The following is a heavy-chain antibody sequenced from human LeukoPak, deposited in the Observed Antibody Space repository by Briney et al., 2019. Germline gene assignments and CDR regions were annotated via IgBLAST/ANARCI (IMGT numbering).Heavy chain of an antibody. J-gene: IGHJ4*02. D-gene: IGHD5-18*01. CDR1: GFTFSSYA. V-gene: IGHV3-23*01. CDR3: AKSLRAYSYGYFDY. Sequence: GGSLRLSCAASGFTFSSYAMGWVRQAPGKGLEWVSAVSGSDDSTYYADSVKGRFSISRDNSKNTLYLQMNSLRADDTAVYYCAKSLRAYSYGYFDYWGQGTLLTVSS. CDR2: VSGSDDST.